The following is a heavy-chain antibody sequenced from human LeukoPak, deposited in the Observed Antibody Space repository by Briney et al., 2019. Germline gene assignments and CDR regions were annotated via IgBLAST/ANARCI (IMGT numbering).Heavy chain of an antibody. J-gene: IGHJ4*02. CDR2: IRYDGSNK. Sequence: GGSLRLSCAASGFTFSSYGMHWVRQAPGKGLEWVAFIRYDGSNKYYADSVKGRFTISRDNSKNTLYLQMNSLRAEDTAVYYCAKDTWDEPNFFDYWGQRTLVTVSS. CDR1: GFTFSSYG. D-gene: IGHD1-26*01. CDR3: AKDTWDEPNFFDY. V-gene: IGHV3-30*02.